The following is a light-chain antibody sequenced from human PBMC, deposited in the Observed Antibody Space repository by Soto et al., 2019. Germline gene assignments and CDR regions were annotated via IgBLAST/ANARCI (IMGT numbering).Light chain of an antibody. CDR1: QSVSSS. CDR3: QQRSNWPRT. V-gene: IGKV3-11*01. Sequence: EIVLTQSPATLSLSPGERATLSCRASQSVSSSLAWFQHKPGQAPRLLIYDASNRATGIPARFSGSGSGTDFTLTISSLEPEDFAVYYCQQRSNWPRTFGQGTKLELK. CDR2: DAS. J-gene: IGKJ2*01.